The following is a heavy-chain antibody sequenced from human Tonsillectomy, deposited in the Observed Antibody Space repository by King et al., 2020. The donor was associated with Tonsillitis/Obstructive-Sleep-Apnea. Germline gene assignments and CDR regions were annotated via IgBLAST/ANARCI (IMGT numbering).Heavy chain of an antibody. CDR2: ISSNGGST. Sequence: VQLVESGGGLVQPGGSLRLSCAASGFTFSSYAMHWVRQAPGKGLEYVSAISSNGGSTYYAKSVKGRFTISRDNSKNTLYLQMDSLRAEDMAVYYCAREGIFSHYMDVWGKGTTVTVSS. CDR3: AREGIFSHYMDV. J-gene: IGHJ6*03. V-gene: IGHV3-64*01. D-gene: IGHD3-9*01. CDR1: GFTFSSYA.